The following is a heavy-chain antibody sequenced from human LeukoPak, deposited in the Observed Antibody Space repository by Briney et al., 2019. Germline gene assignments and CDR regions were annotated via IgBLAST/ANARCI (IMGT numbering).Heavy chain of an antibody. Sequence: GGSLRLSCASSTFTFSTYWMSWVRQAPGKGLEWVANIKQDGSEKYYVDSVKGRFTISRDNAKKSMYLQMNSLRAEDTAVYYCASSLAVAAWFDPWGQGTLVTVSS. CDR3: ASSLAVAAWFDP. V-gene: IGHV3-7*01. D-gene: IGHD6-19*01. CDR2: IKQDGSEK. J-gene: IGHJ5*02. CDR1: TFTFSTYW.